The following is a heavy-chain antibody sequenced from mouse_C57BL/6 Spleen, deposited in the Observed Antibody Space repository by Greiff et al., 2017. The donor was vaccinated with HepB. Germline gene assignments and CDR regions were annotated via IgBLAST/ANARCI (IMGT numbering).Heavy chain of an antibody. CDR3: AIYDYDRYFDV. V-gene: IGHV4-1*01. Sequence: EVKLQESGGGLVQPGGSLKLSCAASGIDFSRYWMSWVRRAPGKGLEWIGEINPDSSTINYAPSLQDKFIISRDNAKNTLYLQMSKVRSEDTALYYCAIYDYDRYFDVWGTGTTVTVSS. D-gene: IGHD2-4*01. CDR1: GIDFSRYW. J-gene: IGHJ1*03. CDR2: INPDSSTI.